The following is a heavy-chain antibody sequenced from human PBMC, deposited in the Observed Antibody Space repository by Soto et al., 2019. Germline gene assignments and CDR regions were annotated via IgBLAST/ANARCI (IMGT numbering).Heavy chain of an antibody. Sequence: PXGALEISCAASGCSCSSYAMSGVRQAPPQGLEWVSSISTRGGRTYYADSVKGRFSISRDNAKNSLYLEMNSLRAEDTAVYYCARESEDLTSNFDYWGQGTLVTVSS. J-gene: IGHJ4*02. CDR2: ISTRGGRT. V-gene: IGHV3-21*06. CDR1: GCSCSSYA. CDR3: ARESEDLTSNFDY.